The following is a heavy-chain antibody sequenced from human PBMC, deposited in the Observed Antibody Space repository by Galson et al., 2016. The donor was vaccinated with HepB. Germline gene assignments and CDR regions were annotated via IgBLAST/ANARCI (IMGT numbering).Heavy chain of an antibody. Sequence: SVKVSCKASGFTFTSYGISWVRQAPGQGLEWMGWISAYNGNTNFAQKLQGRVTMTTDTSTSTAYMELRSLRSDDTAVYYCGRFLWPNYYGSGPRLFDYWGQGTLVTVSS. J-gene: IGHJ4*02. CDR3: GRFLWPNYYGSGPRLFDY. CDR2: ISAYNGNT. CDR1: GFTFTSYG. D-gene: IGHD3-10*01. V-gene: IGHV1-18*01.